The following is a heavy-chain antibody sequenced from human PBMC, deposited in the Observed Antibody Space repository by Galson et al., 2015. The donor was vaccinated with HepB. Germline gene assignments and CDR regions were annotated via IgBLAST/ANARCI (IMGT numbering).Heavy chain of an antibody. Sequence: SLRLSCAASGFTFSSYSMNWVRQAPGKGLEWVSSISSSSSYIYYADSVKGRFTISRDNAKNSLYLQMNSLRAEDTAVYYCAREEAVAGKGIMYFDYWGQGTLVTVSS. CDR2: ISSSSSYI. CDR3: AREEAVAGKGIMYFDY. CDR1: GFTFSSYS. V-gene: IGHV3-21*01. J-gene: IGHJ4*02. D-gene: IGHD6-19*01.